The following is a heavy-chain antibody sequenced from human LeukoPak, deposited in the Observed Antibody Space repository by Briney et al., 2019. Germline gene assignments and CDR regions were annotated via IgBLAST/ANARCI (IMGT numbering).Heavy chain of an antibody. V-gene: IGHV1-3*04. D-gene: IGHD3-22*01. CDR1: GYTFTSYA. CDR2: INTGNGNT. Sequence: GASVTVSCKASGYTFTSYAMHWVRQAPGQRLECMGWINTGNGNTKYSQKFQGRVTITADESTSTAYMELSSLRSEDTAVYYCACMTRYYYDSSGRSFFDYWGQGTLVTVSS. J-gene: IGHJ4*02. CDR3: ACMTRYYYDSSGRSFFDY.